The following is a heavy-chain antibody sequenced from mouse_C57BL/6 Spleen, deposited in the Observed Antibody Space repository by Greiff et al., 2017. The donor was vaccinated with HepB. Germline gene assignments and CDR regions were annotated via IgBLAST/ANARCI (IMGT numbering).Heavy chain of an antibody. CDR1: GFTFSDYG. Sequence: EVHLVESGGGLVKPGGSLKLSCAASGFTFSDYGMHWVRQAPEKGLEWVAYISSGSSTIYYADTVKGRFTISRDNAKNTLFLQMTSLRSEDTAMYDCAREGNYGSMDYWGQGTSVTVSS. CDR2: ISSGSSTI. D-gene: IGHD2-2*01. V-gene: IGHV5-17*01. J-gene: IGHJ4*01. CDR3: AREGNYGSMDY.